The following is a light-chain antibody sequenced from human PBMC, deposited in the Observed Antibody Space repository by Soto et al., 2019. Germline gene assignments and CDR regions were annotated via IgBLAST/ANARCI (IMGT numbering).Light chain of an antibody. CDR2: DVS. J-gene: IGLJ1*01. CDR1: SSDVGGHNS. V-gene: IGLV2-14*01. Sequence: QSAPGHPASASGSPGHAITISCTGTSSDVGGHNSVSWYRQDPGKAPKLMIYDVSNRPSGVSDRFSGSKSGNTASLTISGLQIEDEADYYCSSFTSSVNYVFGTGTKVTVL. CDR3: SSFTSSVNYV.